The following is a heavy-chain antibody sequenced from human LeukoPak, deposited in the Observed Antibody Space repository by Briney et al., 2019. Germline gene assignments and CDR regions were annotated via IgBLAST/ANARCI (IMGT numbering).Heavy chain of an antibody. CDR1: GFTFSSYG. J-gene: IGHJ5*02. Sequence: PGGSLRLSCAASGFTFSSYGMHWVRQAPGKGLEWVAVISYDGSNKYYADSVKGRFTISRDNSKNTLYLQMNSLRAEDTAVYYCATSSSWYDPFDPWGQGTLVTVSS. CDR3: ATSSSWYDPFDP. V-gene: IGHV3-30*03. D-gene: IGHD6-13*01. CDR2: ISYDGSNK.